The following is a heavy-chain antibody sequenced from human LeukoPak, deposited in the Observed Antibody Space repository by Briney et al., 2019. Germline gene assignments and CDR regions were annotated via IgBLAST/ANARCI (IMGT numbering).Heavy chain of an antibody. CDR2: ISGSGGST. D-gene: IGHD3-16*02. CDR1: GFTFSSYA. CDR3: AKGTTFGGVIVTPYFDY. Sequence: GGSLRLSCAASGFTFSSYALSWVRQAHGKGLEWVSAISGSGGSTYYADSVKGRFTISRDNSKNTLYLQMNSLRAEDTAVYYCAKGTTFGGVIVTPYFDYWGQGTLVTVSS. J-gene: IGHJ4*02. V-gene: IGHV3-23*01.